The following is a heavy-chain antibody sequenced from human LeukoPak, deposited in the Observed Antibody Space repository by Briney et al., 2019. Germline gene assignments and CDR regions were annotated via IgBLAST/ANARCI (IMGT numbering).Heavy chain of an antibody. CDR2: INPNSGDT. Sequence: ASVKVSCKTSGYIFSDYYLHWVRQAPGQGLEWMGWINPNSGDTNYAQIFQGRVTMTRDTSISTAYLELSRLKSDDTAVYYCAAPSRAWHAFDYWGQGSLVTVSS. CDR1: GYIFSDYY. CDR3: AAPSRAWHAFDY. V-gene: IGHV1-2*02. J-gene: IGHJ4*02.